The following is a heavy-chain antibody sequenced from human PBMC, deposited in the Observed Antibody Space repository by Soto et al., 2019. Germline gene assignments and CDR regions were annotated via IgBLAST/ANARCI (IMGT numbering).Heavy chain of an antibody. CDR1: GGTFSSYA. CDR2: IIPIFGTA. CDR3: ARVGKDGVVPHLHYYYGMDV. D-gene: IGHD2-15*01. V-gene: IGHV1-69*05. J-gene: IGHJ6*02. Sequence: SVKVSCKASGGTFSSYAISWVRQAPGQGLEWMGGIIPIFGTANYAQKFQGRVTITTDESTSTAYMELSSLRSEDTAVHYCARVGKDGVVPHLHYYYGMDVWGQGTTVTVSS.